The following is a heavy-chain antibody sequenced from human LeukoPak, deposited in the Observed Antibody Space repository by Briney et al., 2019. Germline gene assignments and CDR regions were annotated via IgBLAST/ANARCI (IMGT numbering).Heavy chain of an antibody. CDR3: ARDIPTTVFPKWFDP. CDR1: GFSISSSSYY. V-gene: IGHV4-39*07. Sequence: SETLSLTCTVSGFSISSSSYYWGWIRQPPGKGLEWIGNIYYSGITYYNPSLRSRVTISIDTSKNQFSLKLSSVTAADTAVYYCARDIPTTVFPKWFDPWGQGILVTVSS. CDR2: IYYSGIT. D-gene: IGHD4-17*01. J-gene: IGHJ5*02.